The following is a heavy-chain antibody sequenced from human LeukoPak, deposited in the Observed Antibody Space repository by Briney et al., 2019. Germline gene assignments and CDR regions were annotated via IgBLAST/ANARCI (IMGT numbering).Heavy chain of an antibody. CDR3: ANPYLYGSGSYYQN. V-gene: IGHV5-51*01. D-gene: IGHD3-10*01. J-gene: IGHJ4*02. CDR1: GYSFTSYW. CDR2: IYPGDSDT. Sequence: GESLKISCKGSGYSFTSYWIGWVRQMPGKGLEWMGIIYPGDSDTRYSPSFQGQVTISRDNSKNTLYLQMNSLRAEDTAVYYCANPYLYGSGSYYQNWGQGTLVTVSS.